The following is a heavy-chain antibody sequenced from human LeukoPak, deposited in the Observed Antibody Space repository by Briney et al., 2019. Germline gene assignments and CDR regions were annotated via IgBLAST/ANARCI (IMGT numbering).Heavy chain of an antibody. Sequence: ASVKVSCKASGYTFTSYGISWVRQAPGQGLEWMGWISAYNGNTNYAQKLQGRVTMTTDASTSTAYMELRSLRSDDTAVYYCAREVVGATFFDYWGQGTLVTVSS. V-gene: IGHV1-18*01. CDR1: GYTFTSYG. J-gene: IGHJ4*02. CDR3: AREVVGATFFDY. CDR2: ISAYNGNT. D-gene: IGHD1-26*01.